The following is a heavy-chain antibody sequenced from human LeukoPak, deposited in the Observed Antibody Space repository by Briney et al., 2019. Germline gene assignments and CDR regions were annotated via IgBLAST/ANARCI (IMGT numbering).Heavy chain of an antibody. J-gene: IGHJ6*02. CDR3: ARGPPGYYNGMDV. V-gene: IGHV3-74*01. Sequence: GGSLRLSCAASGFTFNRYWMHWVRHAPGKGLVWVSHINSDGSITSYAESVKGRFTVSRDNAKNTLYLQMDSLRAEDTAVYYCARGPPGYYNGMDVWGQGTTVSVSS. CDR2: INSDGSIT. CDR1: GFTFNRYW.